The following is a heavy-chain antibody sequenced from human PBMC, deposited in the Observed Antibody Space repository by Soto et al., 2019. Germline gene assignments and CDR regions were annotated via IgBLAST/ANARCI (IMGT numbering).Heavy chain of an antibody. D-gene: IGHD5-12*01. Sequence: GAPVKASCKASGYSFTGYSRRWVRQAPGQGLERMGWINPNSGGTNYAQKFQGWVTMTRDTSISTAYMELSRLRSDDTAVYYCAGTDSGYDYPFDYWGQATLVTVSS. CDR2: INPNSGGT. J-gene: IGHJ4*02. V-gene: IGHV1-2*04. CDR1: GYSFTGYS. CDR3: AGTDSGYDYPFDY.